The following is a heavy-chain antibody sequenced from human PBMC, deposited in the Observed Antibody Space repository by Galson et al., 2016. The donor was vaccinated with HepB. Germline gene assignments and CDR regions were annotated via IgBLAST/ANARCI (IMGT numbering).Heavy chain of an antibody. D-gene: IGHD6-19*01. CDR3: ARDGDTTGWSLNWFDP. CDR1: GFTLSDYS. CDR2: ISSASTTR. V-gene: IGHV3-48*02. Sequence: SLRLSCAASGFTLSDYSMNWVRQAPGKGLEWVSYISSASTTRDYAASVKGRFIISKDNAKNSLSWRMDRLRDEDTAVYFCARDGDTTGWSLNWFDPWGQGTLVIVSS. J-gene: IGHJ5*02.